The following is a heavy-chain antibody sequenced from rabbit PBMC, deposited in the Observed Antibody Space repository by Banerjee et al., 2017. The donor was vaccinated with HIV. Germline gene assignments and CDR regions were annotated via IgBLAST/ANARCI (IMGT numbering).Heavy chain of an antibody. Sequence: EESGGGLVQPEGSLTLTCKASGFDFSSNAMCWVRQAPGKGPEWIACIYNGDGSTYYASWVNGRFTISRSTSLNTVDLKMTSLTAADTATYFCARGTSYDDYGDYMYYFNLWGQGTLVTVS. J-gene: IGHJ4*01. CDR3: ARGTSYDDYGDYMYYFNL. CDR1: GFDFSSNA. V-gene: IGHV1S47*01. CDR2: IYNGDGST. D-gene: IGHD2-1*01.